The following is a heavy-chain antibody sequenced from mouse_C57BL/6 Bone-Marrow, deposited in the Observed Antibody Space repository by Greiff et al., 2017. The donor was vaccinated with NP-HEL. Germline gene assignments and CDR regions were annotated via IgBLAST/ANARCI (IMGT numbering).Heavy chain of an antibody. CDR3: ARLVHYYYGSSSYYAMDY. D-gene: IGHD1-1*01. Sequence: VQLQQPGAELVKPGASVKLSCKASGYTFTSYWMHWVKQRPGQGLEWIGMIHPNSGSTNYNEKFKSKATLTVDKSSSTAYMQLSSLTSEDSAVYYCARLVHYYYGSSSYYAMDYWGQGTSVTVSS. V-gene: IGHV1-64*01. J-gene: IGHJ4*01. CDR2: IHPNSGST. CDR1: GYTFTSYW.